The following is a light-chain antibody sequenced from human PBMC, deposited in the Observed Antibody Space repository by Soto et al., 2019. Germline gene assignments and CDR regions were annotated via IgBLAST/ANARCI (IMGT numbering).Light chain of an antibody. CDR2: AAA. CDR3: QQLNSYSSIT. Sequence: DIQMTQSPSSLSASVGDRFTITCRVSQGISSYLVWYQQKPGKAAKLLIYAAATMQGGGPARCSGSGSGTEYILIISSMQQEDFVAYYYQQLNSYSSITFGQGTRLEIK. CDR1: QGISSY. J-gene: IGKJ5*01. V-gene: IGKV1-9*01.